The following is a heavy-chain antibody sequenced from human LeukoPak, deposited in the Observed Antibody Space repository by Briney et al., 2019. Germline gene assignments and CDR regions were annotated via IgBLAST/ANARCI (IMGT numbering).Heavy chain of an antibody. Sequence: GASVKVSFKASGGTFSSYAISWVRQAPGQGLEWMGGIIPIFGTANYAQKFQGRVTITTDESTSTAYMELSSLRSEDTAVYYCARDEGPDAFDIWGQGTMVTVSS. CDR2: IIPIFGTA. J-gene: IGHJ3*02. V-gene: IGHV1-69*05. CDR1: GGTFSSYA. CDR3: ARDEGPDAFDI.